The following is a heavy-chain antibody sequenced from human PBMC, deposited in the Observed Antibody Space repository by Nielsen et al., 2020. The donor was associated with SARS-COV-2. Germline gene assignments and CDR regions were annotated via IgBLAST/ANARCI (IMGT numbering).Heavy chain of an antibody. Sequence: ASVKVSCKASGYSFTSHGLNWVRQAPGQGLEWMGWINTNSGNPTYARGFRGRFVLSMDTSVSTAYLVINNLRADDTAVYYCARDGGDSSAYYNQVAWGQGTLVTVSS. D-gene: IGHD3-22*01. CDR2: INTNSGNP. J-gene: IGHJ5*02. CDR1: GYSFTSHG. CDR3: ARDGGDSSAYYNQVA. V-gene: IGHV7-4-1*02.